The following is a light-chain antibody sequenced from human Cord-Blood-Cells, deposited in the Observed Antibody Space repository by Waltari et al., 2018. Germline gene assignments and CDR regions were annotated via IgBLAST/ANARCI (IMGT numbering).Light chain of an antibody. V-gene: IGLV1-47*01. CDR2: RNN. J-gene: IGLJ7*01. CDR3: AAWDDSLSGQV. Sequence: QSVLTQPPSASGTPGQRVTIPCSGSSSHIGSNYVYWYQQLPGTAPKLLIYRNNQRPSGVPDRFSGSKSGTSASLAISGLRSEDAADYYCAAWDDSLSGQVFGGGTQLTVL. CDR1: SSHIGSNY.